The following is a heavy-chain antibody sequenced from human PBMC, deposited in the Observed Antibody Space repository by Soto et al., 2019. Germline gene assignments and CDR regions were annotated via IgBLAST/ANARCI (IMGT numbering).Heavy chain of an antibody. CDR2: ISSDGTNK. D-gene: IGHD2-8*01. CDR1: GFTFNKYA. CDR3: AADVPVESPLIYH. Sequence: GSLRLSCAASGFTFNKYAMHWVRQAPGKGLEWVAVISSDGTNKYYADSVKGRFTISRDNSKNTLYLQMSSLRAEDTAVYYCAADVPVESPLIYHWGQGILVTVSS. J-gene: IGHJ5*02. V-gene: IGHV3-30-3*01.